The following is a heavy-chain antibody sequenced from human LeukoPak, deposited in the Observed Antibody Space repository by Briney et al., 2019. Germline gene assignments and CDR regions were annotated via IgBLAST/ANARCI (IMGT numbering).Heavy chain of an antibody. CDR2: IYTSGST. CDR3: AVLTMVRGVIGAYFDY. D-gene: IGHD3-10*01. CDR1: GGSISSYY. Sequence: SETLSLTCTVSGGSISSYYWSWIRQPAGKGLEWIGRIYTSGSTNYNPSLKSRDTMSVDTSKNQFSLKLGSVTAADTAVYYCAVLTMVRGVIGAYFDYWGQGTLVTVSS. J-gene: IGHJ4*02. V-gene: IGHV4-4*07.